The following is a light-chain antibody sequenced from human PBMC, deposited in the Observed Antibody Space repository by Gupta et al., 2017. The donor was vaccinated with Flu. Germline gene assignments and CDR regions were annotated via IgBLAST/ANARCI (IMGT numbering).Light chain of an antibody. CDR1: HIISSW. V-gene: IGKV1-5*03. CDR2: EAS. Sequence: PSTLSASVGDRVTITCRASHIISSWLAWYQQKPGKAPKLLIYEASILESGVPSSFSGSGSGTEFTLTISSLQPDDFATYYCQQYSTYSRTFGQGTKVEIK. J-gene: IGKJ1*01. CDR3: QQYSTYSRT.